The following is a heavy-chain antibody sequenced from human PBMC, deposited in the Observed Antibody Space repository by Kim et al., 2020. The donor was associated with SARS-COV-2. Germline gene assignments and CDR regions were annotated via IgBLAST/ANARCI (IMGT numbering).Heavy chain of an antibody. CDR1: GFTFSDYY. CDR2: ISSSSSYT. J-gene: IGHJ6*02. CDR3: ARDRRYSGAYYYGMDV. V-gene: IGHV3-11*05. Sequence: GGSLRLSCAASGFTFSDYYMSWIRQAPGKGLEWVSYISSSSSYTNYADSVKGRFTISRDNAKNSLYLQMNSLRAEDTAVYYCARDRRYSGAYYYGMDVWGQGTTVTVSS. D-gene: IGHD1-26*01.